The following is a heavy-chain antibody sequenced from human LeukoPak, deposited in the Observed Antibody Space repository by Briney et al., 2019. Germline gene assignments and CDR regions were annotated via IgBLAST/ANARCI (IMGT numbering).Heavy chain of an antibody. J-gene: IGHJ4*02. D-gene: IGHD5-24*01. V-gene: IGHV4-59*01. Sequence: SETLSLTCTVSGGSIRSYYWSWIRQPPGKGLEWIGYIYYSGSTNYNPSLKSRVTLSVDTSKNQFSLKLSSVTAADTAVYYCARGAMTTTSTFDYWGQGTPVTVSS. CDR2: IYYSGST. CDR3: ARGAMTTTSTFDY. CDR1: GGSIRSYY.